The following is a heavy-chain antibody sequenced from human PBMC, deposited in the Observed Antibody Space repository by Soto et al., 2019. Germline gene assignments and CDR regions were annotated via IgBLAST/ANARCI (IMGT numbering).Heavy chain of an antibody. D-gene: IGHD3-3*01. CDR2: MDPNSGVA. CDR1: GYIFTSYD. J-gene: IGHJ6*02. CDR3: ARDRKYDFWRKGLDV. Sequence: ASVKVSFKASGYIFTSYDINWVRQAPGQGLEWMGWMDPNSGVAGYAQKFQGRVTMTRNTSTTTAHMELSSLRSEDTAIYYCARDRKYDFWRKGLDVWGQGTTVTVSS. V-gene: IGHV1-8*01.